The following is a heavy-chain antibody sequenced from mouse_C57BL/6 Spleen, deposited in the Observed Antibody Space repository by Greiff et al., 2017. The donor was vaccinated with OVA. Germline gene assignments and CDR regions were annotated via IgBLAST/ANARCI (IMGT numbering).Heavy chain of an antibody. CDR2: IDPEDGET. J-gene: IGHJ2*01. CDR3: ARWGPYYFDY. CDR1: GFNIKDYY. Sequence: VQLQQSGAELVKPGASVKLSCTASGFNIKDYYMHWVKQRTEQGLEWIGRIDPEDGETKYAPKFQGKATMTADTSSNTAYLQLSSLTSEDTAVYYCARWGPYYFDYWGQGTTLTVSS. V-gene: IGHV14-2*01.